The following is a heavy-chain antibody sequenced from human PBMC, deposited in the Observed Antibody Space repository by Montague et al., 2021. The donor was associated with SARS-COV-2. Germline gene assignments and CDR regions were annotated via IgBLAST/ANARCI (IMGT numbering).Heavy chain of an antibody. J-gene: IGHJ5*01. D-gene: IGHD2-21*01. V-gene: IGHV4-59*01. CDR1: FGSISTYY. Sequence: SETLSLTRTASFGSISTYYWSWIRQPPGKGLEWIGFIFYNGSTKXNPSLKRRVSISLDTSKNQFSLKLSSVTAADTAVYYCARQDAWAYCGDECYRGWFDSWGQGTLVTVSS. CDR3: ARQDAWAYCGDECYRGWFDS. CDR2: IFYNGST.